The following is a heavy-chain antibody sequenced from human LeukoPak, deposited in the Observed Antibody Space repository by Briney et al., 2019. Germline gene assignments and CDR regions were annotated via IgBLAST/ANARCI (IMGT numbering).Heavy chain of an antibody. V-gene: IGHV3-30*02. CDR2: IRNDGSND. Sequence: GGSLRLSCAASGFTFSHHGMHWVRQAPGKGLEWVAFIRNDGSNDYYADSVKGRFTISRDNSKNTLYLQMNSLRAEDTAVYYCARRAGDYSHPYDYWGQGTLVTVSS. CDR3: ARRAGDYSHPYDY. D-gene: IGHD3-22*01. J-gene: IGHJ4*02. CDR1: GFTFSHHG.